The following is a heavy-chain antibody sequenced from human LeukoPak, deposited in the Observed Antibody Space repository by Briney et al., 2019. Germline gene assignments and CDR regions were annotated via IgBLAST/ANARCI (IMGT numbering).Heavy chain of an antibody. V-gene: IGHV3-23*01. Sequence: GGSLRLSCVGSPVTFGTSAMSWVRQAPGKGLEWVSAVSAGGTNTYYADSVEGRFTISRDNSKDTLYLHMDSLRVEDTAQYFCARINCSGGTCYDYFDDWGQGTLVTVSS. D-gene: IGHD2-15*01. J-gene: IGHJ4*02. CDR3: ARINCSGGTCYDYFDD. CDR2: VSAGGTNT. CDR1: PVTFGTSA.